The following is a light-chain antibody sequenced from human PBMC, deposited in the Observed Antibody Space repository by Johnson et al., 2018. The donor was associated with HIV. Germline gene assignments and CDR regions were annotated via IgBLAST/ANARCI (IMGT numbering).Light chain of an antibody. CDR3: GTWDSSLSAGGV. Sequence: VLTQPPSVSAAPGQKVTISCSGSSSNIGNNYVSWYQQLPGTAPKLLIYDNNKRPSGIPDRFSGSKSGTSATLGITGLQTGAEADYYCGTWDSSLSAGGVFVTGTKVTVL. V-gene: IGLV1-51*01. J-gene: IGLJ1*01. CDR1: SSNIGNNY. CDR2: DNN.